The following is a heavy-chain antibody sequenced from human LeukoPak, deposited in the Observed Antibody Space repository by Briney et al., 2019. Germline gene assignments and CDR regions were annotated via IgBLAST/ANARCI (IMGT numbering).Heavy chain of an antibody. CDR2: ISYDGSNK. CDR1: GFTFSSYA. J-gene: IGHJ4*02. CDR3: ARDRGNYFDY. V-gene: IGHV3-30-3*01. Sequence: GRSLRLSCAASGFTFSSYAMHWVRQAPGKGLEWVAVISYDGSNKYYADSVKGGFTISRDNSKNTLYLQMNSLRAEDTAVYYCARDRGNYFDYWGQGTLVTVSS.